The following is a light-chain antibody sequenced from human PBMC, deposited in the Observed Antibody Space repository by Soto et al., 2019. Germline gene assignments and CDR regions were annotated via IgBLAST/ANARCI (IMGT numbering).Light chain of an antibody. Sequence: DIVMTQSPDSMSASVGYRVTITCRASQSISAYLNWYQQKPGKAPKLLIYAASTLQSGVPSRFSGSGSGTEFTLTISSLQPEDFATYYCQQLNRYPITFGQGTRLEIK. V-gene: IGKV1-9*01. CDR1: QSISAY. J-gene: IGKJ5*01. CDR3: QQLNRYPIT. CDR2: AAS.